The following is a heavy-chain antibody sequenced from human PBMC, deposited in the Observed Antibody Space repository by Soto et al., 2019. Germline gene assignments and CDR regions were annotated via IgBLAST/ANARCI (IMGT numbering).Heavy chain of an antibody. V-gene: IGHV1-24*01. Sequence: QVQLGQSGAEVKKPGASVKVSCKVSGHTLAELSMHWVRQAPGKGLEWMGGFDPENGETISAQKFQGRVTMTADSLTDSSYMELNNLRAEDTAVYYCAAGGTSWLQTPFDYWGQGTLVTVSS. CDR1: GHTLAELS. CDR3: AAGGTSWLQTPFDY. CDR2: FDPENGET. D-gene: IGHD1-1*01. J-gene: IGHJ4*02.